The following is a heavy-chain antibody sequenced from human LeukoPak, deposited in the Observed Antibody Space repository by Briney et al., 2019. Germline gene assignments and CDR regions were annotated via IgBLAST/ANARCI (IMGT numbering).Heavy chain of an antibody. CDR3: ADVELGL. J-gene: IGHJ4*02. CDR1: GVSVSSNY. D-gene: IGHD1-26*01. Sequence: GGSLRLSCAASGVSVSSNYKSWGCQAPRKGLGWVSVVYIGGSAYYADYVKGRFTISRDNSKTTLHLHMNSLRAADTAVSYCADVELGLWGQGTLVTVSS. CDR2: VYIGGSA. V-gene: IGHV3-53*01.